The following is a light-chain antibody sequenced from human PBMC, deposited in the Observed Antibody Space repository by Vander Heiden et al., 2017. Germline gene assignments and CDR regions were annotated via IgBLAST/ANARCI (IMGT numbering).Light chain of an antibody. J-gene: IGLJ3*02. Sequence: QSVLTQPPSVSGAPGQRVIVSCSGSSSNIGAGYDVHWYQQLPGTAPKLLICDNNNRPSGVPDRFSGSKSGTSASLAITGLQADDEADYYCQSYDSSLSGWVFGGGTKLTGL. CDR3: QSYDSSLSGWV. CDR2: DNN. V-gene: IGLV1-40*01. CDR1: SSNIGAGYD.